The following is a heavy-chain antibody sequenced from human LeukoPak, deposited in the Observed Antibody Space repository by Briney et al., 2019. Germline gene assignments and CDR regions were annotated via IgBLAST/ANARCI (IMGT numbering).Heavy chain of an antibody. Sequence: GGSLRLSCAASGFTFSSYWMSWVRQAPGKGLEWVANIKQDGSEKYYVDSVKGRFTISRDNAKNSLYLQMNSLRAEDTAVYYCARDQRLNPVVVPAATWNYWGQGTLVTVSS. J-gene: IGHJ4*02. V-gene: IGHV3-7*01. D-gene: IGHD2-2*01. CDR2: IKQDGSEK. CDR3: ARDQRLNPVVVPAATWNY. CDR1: GFTFSSYW.